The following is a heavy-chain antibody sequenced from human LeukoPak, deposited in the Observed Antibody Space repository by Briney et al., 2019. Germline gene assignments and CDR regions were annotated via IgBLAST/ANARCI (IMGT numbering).Heavy chain of an antibody. V-gene: IGHV3-23*01. D-gene: IGHD1-20*01. Sequence: GGSLRLSCAASGFTFSSYTMSWVRPAPGKGREWGSAIRGSAGSTYYADSVKGRFTISRDNSKNTLYLQMNSLRAEDTAVYYCAKTITGTTNDAFDIWGQGTMVTVSS. CDR2: IRGSAGST. J-gene: IGHJ3*02. CDR1: GFTFSSYT. CDR3: AKTITGTTNDAFDI.